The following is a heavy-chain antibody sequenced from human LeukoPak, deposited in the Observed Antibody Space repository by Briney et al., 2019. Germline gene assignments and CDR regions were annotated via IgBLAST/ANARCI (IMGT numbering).Heavy chain of an antibody. CDR2: IYYSGST. Sequence: PSQTLSLTCTVSGGFISSGGYYWSWIRQHPGKGLEWIGYIYYSGSTYYNPSLRSRVTISVDTSKNQFSLKLSSVTAADTAVYYCARGAGESGYDWGGSVDYWGQGTLVTVSS. J-gene: IGHJ4*02. V-gene: IGHV4-31*03. CDR1: GGFISSGGYY. D-gene: IGHD5-12*01. CDR3: ARGAGESGYDWGGSVDY.